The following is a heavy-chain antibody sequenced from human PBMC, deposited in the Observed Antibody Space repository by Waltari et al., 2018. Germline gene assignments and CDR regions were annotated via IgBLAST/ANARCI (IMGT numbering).Heavy chain of an antibody. V-gene: IGHV1-18*04. J-gene: IGHJ6*02. CDR1: GYTFTSYG. CDR2: ISVDNGKT. D-gene: IGHD2-15*01. CDR3: ARGSEDRGNYYYYGLDV. Sequence: QVQLVQSGAEVKKPGASVKVSCQASGYTFTSYGLTWVLQAPGQGLEWMGWISVDNGKTNYAQKLQGRVTMTTDTSTSTAYMELRSLRSDDTAVYYCARGSEDRGNYYYYGLDVWGQGTTLTVSS.